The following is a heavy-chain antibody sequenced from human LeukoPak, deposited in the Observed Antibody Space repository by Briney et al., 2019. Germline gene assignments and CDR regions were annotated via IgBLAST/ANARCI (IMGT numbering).Heavy chain of an antibody. J-gene: IGHJ4*02. D-gene: IGHD2-15*01. V-gene: IGHV3-23*01. Sequence: PGGSLRLSCGASGFTFSSYAMSWVRQAPGKGLEWVSVISDSGVTTYYRGSVNGRFTISRDNSKNTLYLQMNSLRAEDTAVYYCAKGTGGSCYLPIAYWGQGTLVTVSS. CDR2: ISDSGVTT. CDR3: AKGTGGSCYLPIAY. CDR1: GFTFSSYA.